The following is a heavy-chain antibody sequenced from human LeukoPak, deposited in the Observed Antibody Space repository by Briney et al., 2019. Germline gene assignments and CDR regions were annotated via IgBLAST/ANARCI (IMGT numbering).Heavy chain of an antibody. Sequence: ASVKVSCKASGGTFSSYAISWVRQAPGQGLEWMGGIIPMFGTANYAQKFQGRVTITADKSTSTAYMELSSLRSEDTAVYYCARVTGYMIEDYFDYWGQGTLVTVSS. CDR3: ARVTGYMIEDYFDY. V-gene: IGHV1-69*06. CDR1: GGTFSSYA. D-gene: IGHD3-22*01. J-gene: IGHJ4*02. CDR2: IIPMFGTA.